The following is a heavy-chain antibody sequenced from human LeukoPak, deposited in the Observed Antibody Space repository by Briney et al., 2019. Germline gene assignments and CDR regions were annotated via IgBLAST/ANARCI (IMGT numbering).Heavy chain of an antibody. Sequence: QPGRSLRLSCAASGFPFSNYGMHWVRQAPGKGLEWVSYISSSSSYTNYADSVKGRFTISRDNAKNSLYLQMNSLRAEDTAVYYCARALRAVAAMFDPWGQGTLVTVSS. CDR3: ARALRAVAAMFDP. CDR2: ISSSSSYT. J-gene: IGHJ5*02. D-gene: IGHD6-19*01. CDR1: GFPFSNYG. V-gene: IGHV3-48*04.